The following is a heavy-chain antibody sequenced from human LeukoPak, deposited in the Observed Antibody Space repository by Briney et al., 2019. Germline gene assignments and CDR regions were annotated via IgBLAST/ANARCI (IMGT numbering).Heavy chain of an antibody. CDR1: GFTFSSYA. J-gene: IGHJ4*02. Sequence: GSLRLSCAASGFTFSSYAMSWIRQPPGKGLEWIGEINHSGSTNYNPSLKSRVTISVDTSKNQFSLKLSSVTAADTAVYYCARGRGGYYGSGRPFDYWGQGTLVTVSS. V-gene: IGHV4-34*01. CDR3: ARGRGGYYGSGRPFDY. CDR2: INHSGST. D-gene: IGHD3-10*01.